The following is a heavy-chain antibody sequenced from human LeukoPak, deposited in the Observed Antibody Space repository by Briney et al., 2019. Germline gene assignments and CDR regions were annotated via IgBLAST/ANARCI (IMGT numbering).Heavy chain of an antibody. CDR3: TRGSYGDYGY. CDR1: GFIFSSFT. Sequence: GGSLRLSCAASGFIFSSFTMNWVRQAPGKGLEWVSPISSDSKSIYYADSVKGRFIISRDNAKNSLFLQMDSLRAEDTALYYCTRGSYGDYGYWGQGTLVTVSS. V-gene: IGHV3-21*01. CDR2: ISSDSKSI. J-gene: IGHJ4*02. D-gene: IGHD4-17*01.